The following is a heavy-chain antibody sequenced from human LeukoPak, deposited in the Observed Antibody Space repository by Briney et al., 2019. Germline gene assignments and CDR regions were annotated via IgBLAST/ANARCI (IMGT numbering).Heavy chain of an antibody. CDR3: ARETVRYDSSGYYPHFDY. V-gene: IGHV1-46*01. CDR1: GYTFTSYY. CDR2: INPSGGST. J-gene: IGHJ4*02. Sequence: ASVKVSCKASGYTFTSYYMHWVRQAPGQGLEWMGIINPSGGSTSYAQKFQGRVTMTRDTSTSTVYMELSSLRSEDTAVYYCARETVRYDSSGYYPHFDYWGQGTLVTVSS. D-gene: IGHD3-22*01.